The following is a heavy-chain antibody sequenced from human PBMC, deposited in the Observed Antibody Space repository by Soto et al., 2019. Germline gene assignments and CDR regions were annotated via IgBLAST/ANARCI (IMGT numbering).Heavy chain of an antibody. V-gene: IGHV1-18*04. J-gene: IGHJ6*02. CDR1: GYTFTSYG. CDR2: IGAYNGNT. Sequence: QVQLVQSGAEVKKPGASVEVSCKASGYTFTSYGISWVRQAPGQGLEWMGWIGAYNGNTNYAQKLQGRVTMTTDTSTSTAYMELRSLRSDDTAVYYCARDDLSYYDSSGYYYVSLVYYYYGMDVWGQGTTVTVSS. D-gene: IGHD3-22*01. CDR3: ARDDLSYYDSSGYYYVSLVYYYYGMDV.